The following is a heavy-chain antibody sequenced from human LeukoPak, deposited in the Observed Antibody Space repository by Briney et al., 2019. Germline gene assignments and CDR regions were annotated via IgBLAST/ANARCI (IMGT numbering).Heavy chain of an antibody. V-gene: IGHV1-18*01. J-gene: IGHJ6*04. Sequence: ASVKVSCKASGYTFTSYGISWVRQAPGQGLDWMGWISAYNGNTNSAQKLQGRVTMTTDTSTPTASTALSGLTSEATTVYFCAGIPVFGVGLDQEPVWGKGTAVSVSS. CDR1: GYTFTSYG. CDR2: ISAYNGNT. D-gene: IGHD2-8*01. CDR3: AGIPVFGVGLDQEPV.